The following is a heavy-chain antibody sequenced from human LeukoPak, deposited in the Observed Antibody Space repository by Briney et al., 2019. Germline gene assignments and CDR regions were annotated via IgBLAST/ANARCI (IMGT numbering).Heavy chain of an antibody. CDR2: MSPSGGST. CDR1: GYTFTCYY. D-gene: IGHD5-24*01. V-gene: IGHV1-46*01. Sequence: ASVKLSCKASGYTFTCYYMHWVRQAPGQGPGWMGVMSPSGGSTIYAQKFKGRVTLTRDMSTSTDYLELSSLRSEDTAVYYCARDNSVRDEAWWFNRWGQGTLVTVSS. J-gene: IGHJ5*02. CDR3: ARDNSVRDEAWWFNR.